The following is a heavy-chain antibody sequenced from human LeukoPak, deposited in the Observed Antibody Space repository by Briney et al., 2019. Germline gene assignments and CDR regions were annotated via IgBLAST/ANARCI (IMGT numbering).Heavy chain of an antibody. V-gene: IGHV3-21*01. D-gene: IGHD2-2*01. Sequence: GGSPRLSCAASRFTFSSYSMNWVRQAPGKGLEWVSSISSSSSYIYYADSVKGRFTISRDNAKNSLYLQMNSLRAEDTAVYYCARVRARYQLLMRSYYYYGMDVWGKGTTVTVSS. J-gene: IGHJ6*04. CDR1: RFTFSSYS. CDR2: ISSSSSYI. CDR3: ARVRARYQLLMRSYYYYGMDV.